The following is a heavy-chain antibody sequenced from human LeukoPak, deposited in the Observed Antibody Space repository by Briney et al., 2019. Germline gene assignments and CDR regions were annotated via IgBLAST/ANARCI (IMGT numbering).Heavy chain of an antibody. D-gene: IGHD6-6*01. CDR2: IIPIFGIA. Sequence: GSSVKVSCEASGGTFSSYAISWVRQAPGQGLKWMGRIIPIFGIANYAQKFQGRVTITADKSTSTAYMELSSLRSEDTAVYYCAREVYSSSSRYGMDVWGQGTTVTVSS. CDR3: AREVYSSSSRYGMDV. J-gene: IGHJ6*02. CDR1: GGTFSSYA. V-gene: IGHV1-69*04.